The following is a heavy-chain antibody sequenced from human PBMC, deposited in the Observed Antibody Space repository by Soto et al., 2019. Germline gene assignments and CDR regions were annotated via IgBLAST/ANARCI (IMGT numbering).Heavy chain of an antibody. J-gene: IGHJ6*02. D-gene: IGHD6-6*01. CDR2: IIPIFGTA. CDR1: GGTFSSYA. V-gene: IGHV1-69*13. CDR3: ASSGLSSSSGSYYYYGMDV. Sequence: SVKVSCKASGGTFSSYAISWVRQAPGQGLEWMGGIIPIFGTANYAQKFQGRVTITADESTSTAYMELSSLRSEDTAVYYCASSGLSSSSGSYYYYGMDVWGQGTTVTVSS.